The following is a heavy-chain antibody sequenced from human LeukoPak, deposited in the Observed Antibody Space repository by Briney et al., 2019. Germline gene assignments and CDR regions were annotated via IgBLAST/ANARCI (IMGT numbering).Heavy chain of an antibody. CDR3: AKTPYYDILTGYYSD. Sequence: PGGSLRLSCAASGFTFDDYAMHWVRQAPGKGLEWVSLISWDGGSTYYADSVKGRFTISRDNSKNSLYLQMNSLRAEDTALYYCAKTPYYDILTGYYSDWGQGTLVTVSS. V-gene: IGHV3-43D*03. CDR2: ISWDGGST. D-gene: IGHD3-9*01. CDR1: GFTFDDYA. J-gene: IGHJ4*02.